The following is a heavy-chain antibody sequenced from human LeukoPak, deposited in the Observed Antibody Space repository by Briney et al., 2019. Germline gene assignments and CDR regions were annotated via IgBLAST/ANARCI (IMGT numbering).Heavy chain of an antibody. CDR2: ISTSGTSM. CDR1: GFSVSSYG. CDR3: ARDRSGWYYFDH. V-gene: IGHV3-48*03. D-gene: IGHD6-19*01. Sequence: GGSLRLSCAASGFSVSSYGFNWVRQAPGRGLEWVSYISTSGTSMYYADSVRGRFTVSRDNAKNSLYLQMNNLRAEDTAVYYCARDRSGWYYFDHWGQGTLVTASS. J-gene: IGHJ4*02.